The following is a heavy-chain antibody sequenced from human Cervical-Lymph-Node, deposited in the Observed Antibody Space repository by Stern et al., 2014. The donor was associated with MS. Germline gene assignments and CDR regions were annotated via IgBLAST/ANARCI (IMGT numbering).Heavy chain of an antibody. CDR3: ARGGGLVGYFDY. J-gene: IGHJ4*02. V-gene: IGHV1-69*06. D-gene: IGHD1-26*01. Sequence: VQLVESGAGVKKPGSSVKVSCKASGDTFSSYAINWVRQVPGQGLEWMGGITPVFGTTNYAQKFQGRFTITADKSTNTAYMELMTLRSEDTAVYYCARGGGLVGYFDYWGQGTLVSVSS. CDR2: ITPVFGTT. CDR1: GDTFSSYA.